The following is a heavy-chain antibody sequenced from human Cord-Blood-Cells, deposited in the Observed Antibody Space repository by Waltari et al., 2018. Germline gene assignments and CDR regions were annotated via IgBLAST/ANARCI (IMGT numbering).Heavy chain of an antibody. Sequence: QVQLQESGSGLVKPSQTLSLTCTVSGGSISSGGYYWSWIRQHPGKGLEWIGYIYYSGSTYYNPSHKSRVTISVDTSKNQFSLKLSSVTAADTAVYYCARTSIAARLGADNAFDIWGQGTMVTVSS. CDR2: IYYSGST. V-gene: IGHV4-31*03. J-gene: IGHJ3*02. CDR1: GGSISSGGYY. CDR3: ARTSIAARLGADNAFDI. D-gene: IGHD6-6*01.